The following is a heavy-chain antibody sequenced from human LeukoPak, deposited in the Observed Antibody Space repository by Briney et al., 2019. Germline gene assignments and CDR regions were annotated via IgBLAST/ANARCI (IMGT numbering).Heavy chain of an antibody. CDR3: ARMNYYDSILGNWFDP. CDR1: GYTFTSYG. Sequence: VASVKVSCKASGYTFTSYGISWVRQATGQGLEWMGWMSPNSGNTGYAQKFQGRVTMTRNTSISTAYMELSSLRSEDTAVYYCARMNYYDSILGNWFDPWGQGTLVTVSS. V-gene: IGHV1-8*02. CDR2: MSPNSGNT. D-gene: IGHD3-22*01. J-gene: IGHJ5*02.